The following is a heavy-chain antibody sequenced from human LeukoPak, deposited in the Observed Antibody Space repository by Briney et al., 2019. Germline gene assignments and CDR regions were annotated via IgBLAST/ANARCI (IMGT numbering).Heavy chain of an antibody. V-gene: IGHV3-23*01. CDR2: VTGGGGTT. Sequence: GRSLRLSCAASGFPLSSYAMRWVRQAAGKGLALVSTVTGGGGTTFYVVSVKGCLTISRDNSKNTLYLQLNSLRADDTAVYYCAKDSPLVGYTSGWSSNSFDHWGQGTLVTVSS. CDR3: AKDSPLVGYTSGWSSNSFDH. CDR1: GFPLSSYA. J-gene: IGHJ4*02. D-gene: IGHD6-19*01.